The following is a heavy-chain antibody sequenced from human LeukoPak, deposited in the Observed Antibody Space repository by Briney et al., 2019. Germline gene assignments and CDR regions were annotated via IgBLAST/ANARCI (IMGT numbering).Heavy chain of an antibody. J-gene: IGHJ6*03. CDR1: GFTVSSNY. D-gene: IGHD3-10*01. CDR2: IRYDGSNK. Sequence: HPGGSLRLSCAASGFTVSSNYMSWVRQAPGKGLEWVAFIRYDGSNKYYADSVKGRFTISRDNSKNTLYLQMNSLRAEDTAVYYCAKEEGFGDGDYYYMDVWGKGTTVTISS. V-gene: IGHV3-30*02. CDR3: AKEEGFGDGDYYYMDV.